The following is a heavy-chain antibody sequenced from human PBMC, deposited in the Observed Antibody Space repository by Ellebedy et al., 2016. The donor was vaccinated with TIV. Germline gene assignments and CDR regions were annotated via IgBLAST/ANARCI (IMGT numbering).Heavy chain of an antibody. CDR1: GGSMKSEDHY. Sequence: SKTLSLTCTVSGGSMKSEDHYWTWIRQPPGKGLEWIGYIYDTGATYYNASLQSRVTLSLDTSNDQFSLKLSSVTAADTAVYYCAREGRYFDFWSGYVGYWGQGILVTVSS. V-gene: IGHV4-30-4*01. CDR2: IYDTGAT. CDR3: AREGRYFDFWSGYVGY. J-gene: IGHJ4*02. D-gene: IGHD3-3*01.